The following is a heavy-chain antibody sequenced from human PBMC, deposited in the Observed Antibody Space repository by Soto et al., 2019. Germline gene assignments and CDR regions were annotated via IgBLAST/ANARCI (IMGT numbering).Heavy chain of an antibody. CDR2: IYYSGST. CDR3: ARQGTISGSYIAFDI. J-gene: IGHJ3*02. D-gene: IGHD1-26*01. Sequence: QVQLQESGPGLVKPSETLSLTCTVSGGSISSYYWSWIRQPPGKGLEWIGYIYYSGSTNYNPSLKSRVTISGDTSKNQFSLKMSSVTAADTAVYYCARQGTISGSYIAFDIWGQGTMVTVSS. V-gene: IGHV4-59*08. CDR1: GGSISSYY.